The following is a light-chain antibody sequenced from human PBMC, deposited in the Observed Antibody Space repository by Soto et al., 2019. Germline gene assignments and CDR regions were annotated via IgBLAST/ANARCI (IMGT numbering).Light chain of an antibody. J-gene: IGKJ2*01. V-gene: IGKV3-15*01. CDR2: RAS. CDR1: QHVSSN. Sequence: EIVMTQSPATLSVSPGVSATLSCRASQHVSSNLAWYRQKPGQPPTLLIYRASTRATGIPATFSGSGSGTAFTLTISSLQSVDFAVYYCQQYNKWPYTFGQGTKLEI. CDR3: QQYNKWPYT.